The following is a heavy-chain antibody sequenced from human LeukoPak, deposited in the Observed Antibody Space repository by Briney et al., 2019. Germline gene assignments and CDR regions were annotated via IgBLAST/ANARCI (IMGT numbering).Heavy chain of an antibody. CDR1: GDNFANFY. D-gene: IGHD5-12*01. J-gene: IGHJ3*02. CDR2: INPRGDST. Sequence: VASVKVSCKASGDNFANFYIHWVRQAPGQGLEWMAIINPRGDSTAYAEKFKGGVTLTRDTSTTTIYMEMNGLTSDDTAIYYCARYETQYSASWRPRLAFDIWGPGTTVTVSS. CDR3: ARYETQYSASWRPRLAFDI. V-gene: IGHV1-46*01.